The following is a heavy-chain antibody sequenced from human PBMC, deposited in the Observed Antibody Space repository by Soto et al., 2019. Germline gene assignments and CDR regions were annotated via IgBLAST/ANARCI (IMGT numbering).Heavy chain of an antibody. V-gene: IGHV4-34*01. J-gene: IGHJ5*02. CDR2: INHSGST. CDR3: ARIPLQWWGEYDNWFDP. CDR1: GGSFSGYY. D-gene: IGHD2-15*01. Sequence: SETLSLTCAVYGGSFSGYYWSWIRQPPGKGLGWIGEINHSGSTNYNPSLKSRVTISVDTSKNQFSLKLSSVTAADTAVYYCARIPLQWWGEYDNWFDPWGQGTLVTVSS.